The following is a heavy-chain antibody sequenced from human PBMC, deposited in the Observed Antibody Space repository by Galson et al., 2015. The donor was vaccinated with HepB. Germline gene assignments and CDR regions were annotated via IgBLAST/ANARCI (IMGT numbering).Heavy chain of an antibody. J-gene: IGHJ4*02. CDR3: ARVADSDYGDHAHFDS. CDR2: ISSSTIYT. V-gene: IGHV3-11*06. Sequence: SLGLSCAASGFTFSDYYMSWIRQAPGKGLEWLSYISSSTIYTNYADSVKGRFTISRDNVKNSMYLQMNSLRAEDTAVYYCARVADSDYGDHAHFDSWGLGTLVTVSS. CDR1: GFTFSDYY. D-gene: IGHD4-17*01.